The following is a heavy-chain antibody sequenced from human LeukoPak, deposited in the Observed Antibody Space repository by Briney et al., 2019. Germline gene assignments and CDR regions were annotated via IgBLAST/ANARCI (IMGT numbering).Heavy chain of an antibody. V-gene: IGHV3-48*03. D-gene: IGHD3-9*01. Sequence: GGSLRLSCAASGFTFSSYEMNWVRQAPGKGLEWVSYISSSGSTIYYADSVKGLFTISRDNAKNSLYLQMNSLRAEDTAVYYCARYVLRYFDWLPYFDYWGQGTLVTVSS. CDR2: ISSSGSTI. CDR1: GFTFSSYE. CDR3: ARYVLRYFDWLPYFDY. J-gene: IGHJ4*02.